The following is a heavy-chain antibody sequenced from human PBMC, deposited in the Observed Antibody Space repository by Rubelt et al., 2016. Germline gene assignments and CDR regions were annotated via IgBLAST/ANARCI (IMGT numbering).Heavy chain of an antibody. Sequence: QLQLQESGPGLVKPSETLSLTCTVSGYSISSDYYWGWIRQPPGKGLEGSGSIYYTGSTCYNSSLKSRVTISLDMSKKYFSLKLTSVTAADTAVYYCTKEPGGSGFDPWGQGTLVTVSS. CDR2: IYYTGST. V-gene: IGHV4-38-2*02. D-gene: IGHD3-10*01. CDR1: GYSISSDYY. CDR3: TKEPGGSGFDP. J-gene: IGHJ5*02.